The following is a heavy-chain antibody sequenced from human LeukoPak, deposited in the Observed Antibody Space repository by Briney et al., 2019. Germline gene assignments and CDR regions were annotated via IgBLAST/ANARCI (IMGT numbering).Heavy chain of an antibody. CDR3: ARVRRDGYNSPDY. V-gene: IGHV4-59*01. CDR2: IYYSGST. Sequence: RASETLSLTCTVSGGSITSYYWSWIRQPPGKGLECIGYIYYSGSTYYNPSLKSRVTISVDTSKNQFSLKLSSVTAADTAVYYCARVRRDGYNSPDYWGQGTLVPVSS. J-gene: IGHJ4*02. CDR1: GGSITSYY. D-gene: IGHD5-24*01.